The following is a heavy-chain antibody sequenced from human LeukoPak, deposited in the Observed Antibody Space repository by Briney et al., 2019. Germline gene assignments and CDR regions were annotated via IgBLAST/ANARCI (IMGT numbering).Heavy chain of an antibody. CDR2: INPNSGGT. D-gene: IGHD6-19*01. Sequence: GASVKVSCKASGHTFTGYYMHWVRQAPGQGLEWMGWINPNSGGTNYAQKFQGRVTMTRDTSISTAYMELSRLRSDDTAVYYCARGRHSSGWYPSDYWGQGTLVTVSS. CDR1: GHTFTGYY. CDR3: ARGRHSSGWYPSDY. V-gene: IGHV1-2*02. J-gene: IGHJ4*02.